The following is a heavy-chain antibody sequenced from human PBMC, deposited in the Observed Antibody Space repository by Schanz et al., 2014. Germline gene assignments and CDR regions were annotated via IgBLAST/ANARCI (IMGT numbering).Heavy chain of an antibody. CDR1: GFTFSSYW. Sequence: EVQLVESGGGLVQPGGSLRLSCAASGFTFSSYWMSWVRQAPGKGLEWVANIKQDGSEKYYVDSVQGRFTISRDNAKNSLYLQMSSLRAEDTAVYYCVREDMVRGIRAFDIWGQGTMVTVSS. V-gene: IGHV3-7*01. J-gene: IGHJ3*02. CDR3: VREDMVRGIRAFDI. CDR2: IKQDGSEK. D-gene: IGHD3-10*01.